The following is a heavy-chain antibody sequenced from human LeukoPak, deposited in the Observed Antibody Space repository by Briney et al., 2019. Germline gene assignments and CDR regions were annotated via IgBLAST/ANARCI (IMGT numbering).Heavy chain of an antibody. D-gene: IGHD1-26*01. CDR1: GYTLIELS. CDR3: ATDRFGIVGAHY. J-gene: IGHJ4*02. V-gene: IGHV1-24*01. Sequence: ASVKVSCKVSGYTLIELSMHWVRQAPGKGLEWMGGFDPEDGETIYAQKFQGRVTMTEDTSTDTAYMELSSLRSEDTAVYYCATDRFGIVGAHYWGQGTLVTVSS. CDR2: FDPEDGET.